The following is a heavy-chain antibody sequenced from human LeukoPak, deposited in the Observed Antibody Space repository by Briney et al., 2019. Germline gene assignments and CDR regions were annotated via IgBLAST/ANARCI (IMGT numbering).Heavy chain of an antibody. CDR3: AKDYDSSGDYFDY. J-gene: IGHJ4*02. Sequence: GGSLRLSCAASGFTFSSYGMHWVRQAPGKGLEWVAVISYDGSNKYYADSVKGRSTISRDNSKNTLYLQMNSLRAEDTAVYYCAKDYDSSGDYFDYWGQGTLVTVSS. CDR2: ISYDGSNK. V-gene: IGHV3-30*18. CDR1: GFTFSSYG. D-gene: IGHD3-22*01.